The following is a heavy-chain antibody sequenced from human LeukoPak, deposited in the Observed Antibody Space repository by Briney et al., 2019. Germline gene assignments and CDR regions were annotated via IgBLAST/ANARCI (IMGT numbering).Heavy chain of an antibody. CDR2: INHSGST. Sequence: SETLSLTCAVYGGSFSGYYWSWIRQPPGKGLEWIGEINHSGSTNYNPSLKSRVTIAVDTSKNQFSLQLNSVTPEDTAVYYCVRSSWVNAFDIWGQGTMVTVSS. CDR3: VRSSWVNAFDI. J-gene: IGHJ3*02. V-gene: IGHV4-34*01. D-gene: IGHD6-13*01. CDR1: GGSFSGYY.